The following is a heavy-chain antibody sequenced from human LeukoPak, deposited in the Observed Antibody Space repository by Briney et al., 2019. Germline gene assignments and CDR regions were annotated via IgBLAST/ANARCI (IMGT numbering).Heavy chain of an antibody. V-gene: IGHV1-2*02. Sequence: GASVKVSCKASGYTFTGYYMHWVRQAPGQGLEWMGWINPNSGCTNYAQKFQGRVTMTRDTSISTAYMELRRLRSDDTAVYYCASAARSNKLYCSSTSCYAGGNNWFDPWGQGTLVTVSS. CDR3: ASAARSNKLYCSSTSCYAGGNNWFDP. D-gene: IGHD2-2*01. CDR1: GYTFTGYY. J-gene: IGHJ5*02. CDR2: INPNSGCT.